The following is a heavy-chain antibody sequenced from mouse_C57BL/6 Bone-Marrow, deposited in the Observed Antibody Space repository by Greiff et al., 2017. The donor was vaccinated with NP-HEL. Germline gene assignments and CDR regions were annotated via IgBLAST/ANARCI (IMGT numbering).Heavy chain of an antibody. V-gene: IGHV5-4*03. CDR3: ARADYYGSSYPYWYFDV. Sequence: EVNVVESGGGLVKPGGSLKLSCAASGFTFSSYAMSWVRQTPEKRLEWVATISDGGSYTYYPDNVKGRFTISRDNAKNNLYLQMSHLKSEDTAMYYCARADYYGSSYPYWYFDVWGTGTTVTVSS. CDR1: GFTFSSYA. D-gene: IGHD1-1*01. CDR2: ISDGGSYT. J-gene: IGHJ1*03.